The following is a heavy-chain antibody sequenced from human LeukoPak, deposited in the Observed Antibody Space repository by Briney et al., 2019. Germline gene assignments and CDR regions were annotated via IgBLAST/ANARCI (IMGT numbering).Heavy chain of an antibody. D-gene: IGHD2-8*01. V-gene: IGHV1-69*13. J-gene: IGHJ4*02. Sequence: SVKVSCKASGGTFSSYAISWVRQAPGQGLEWMGGIIPIFGTANYAQKFQGRVTITADESTSTAYMELSSLRSEDTAVYYCARGVLEILYYRDYARPKYYFDYWGQGALVTVSS. CDR3: ARGVLEILYYRDYARPKYYFDY. CDR1: GGTFSSYA. CDR2: IIPIFGTA.